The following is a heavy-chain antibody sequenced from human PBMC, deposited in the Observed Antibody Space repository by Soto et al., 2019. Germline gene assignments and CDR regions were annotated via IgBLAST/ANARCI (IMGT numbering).Heavy chain of an antibody. CDR1: GYTFSNYF. V-gene: IGHV1-46*01. CDR2: INPDGGRT. CDR3: ARGGWDRSDY. Sequence: QVQLMQSGAEVKKPGASVTVSCKPSGYTFSNYFTHWIRQAPGQGLEWMGIINPDGGRTTYAQKFQDRLTMTRDPSTGTVSMELSSLRFEDTAVYYCARGGWDRSDYWGQGTLVTVSS. D-gene: IGHD3-16*01. J-gene: IGHJ4*02.